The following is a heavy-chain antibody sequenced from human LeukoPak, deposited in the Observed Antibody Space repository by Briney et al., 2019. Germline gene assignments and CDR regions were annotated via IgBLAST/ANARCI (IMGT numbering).Heavy chain of an antibody. CDR2: IRYDVSKT. CDR3: AREVGEGYCSGGSCYSYFDY. CDR1: GFTFSSYA. Sequence: GGSLRLSCAASGFTFSSYAMHWVRQAPGKGLEWVTFIRYDVSKTYYADSVKGRFTISRDNSKNTLYLQMNSLRGEDTAVYYCAREVGEGYCSGGSCYSYFDYWDQGTLVTVSS. J-gene: IGHJ4*02. D-gene: IGHD2-15*01. V-gene: IGHV3-30*02.